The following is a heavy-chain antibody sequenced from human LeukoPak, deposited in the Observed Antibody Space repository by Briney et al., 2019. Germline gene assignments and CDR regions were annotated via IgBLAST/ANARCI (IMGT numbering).Heavy chain of an antibody. V-gene: IGHV3-43*01. Sequence: GGSLRLSCVASGFSFDDYNMHWVRQAPGKGLEWVSLISWDGDNTYYADSVKGRFTISRDNSKNSLYLQMNSLRTEDTALYYCVKDRTYSSSWYEEKNFDYWGQGTLVTVYS. CDR2: ISWDGDNT. J-gene: IGHJ4*02. CDR3: VKDRTYSSSWYEEKNFDY. CDR1: GFSFDDYN. D-gene: IGHD6-13*01.